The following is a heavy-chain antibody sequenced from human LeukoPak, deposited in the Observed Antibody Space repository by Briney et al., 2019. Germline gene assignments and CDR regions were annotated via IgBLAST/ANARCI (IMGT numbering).Heavy chain of an antibody. CDR1: GFAFTSYA. CDR3: ARGLLPINWYFDL. J-gene: IGHJ2*01. CDR2: ISPSGGTT. V-gene: IGHV3-23*01. Sequence: GGSLRLSCAASGFAFTSYAMSWVRQAPGRGLEWVSAISPSGGTTYYADSVKGRFTISRDNSKNTLYLQMNSLRAEDTAVYYCARGLLPINWYFDLWGRGTLVTVSS.